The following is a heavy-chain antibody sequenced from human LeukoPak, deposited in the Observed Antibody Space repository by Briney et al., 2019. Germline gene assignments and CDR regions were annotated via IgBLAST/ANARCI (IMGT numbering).Heavy chain of an antibody. CDR3: ARGNAVGDYVPLNN. V-gene: IGHV1-69*02. J-gene: IGHJ4*01. CDR1: GGTFRSYT. D-gene: IGHD4-17*01. Sequence: SVKVSCMVSGGTFRSYTVTWVRRAPGQGLEWMGGIIPDLGVTNCAQKFQGRVTISADALTSSVFMEMSSLTSDDTAVYYCARGNAVGDYVPLNNWGQGTLVTVSS. CDR2: IIPDLGVT.